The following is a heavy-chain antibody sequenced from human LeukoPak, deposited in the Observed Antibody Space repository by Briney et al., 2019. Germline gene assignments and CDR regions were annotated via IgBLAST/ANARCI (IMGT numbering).Heavy chain of an antibody. Sequence: SETLSLTCTVSGGSISSYYWSWIRRPPGKGLEWIGYIYYSGSTNYNPSLKSRVTISVDTSKNQFSLKLSSVTAADTAVYYCASLKFLEWLSLGWFDPWGQGTLVTVSS. CDR2: IYYSGST. CDR1: GGSISSYY. D-gene: IGHD3-3*01. CDR3: ASLKFLEWLSLGWFDP. V-gene: IGHV4-59*01. J-gene: IGHJ5*02.